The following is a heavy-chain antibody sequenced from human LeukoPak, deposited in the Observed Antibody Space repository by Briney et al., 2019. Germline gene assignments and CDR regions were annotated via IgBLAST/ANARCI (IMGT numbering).Heavy chain of an antibody. Sequence: LSGGSLRLSCAASGFTFSSYAMHWVRQAPGKGLEWVAVISYDGSNKYYADSVKGRFTISRDNSKNTLYLQMNSLRAEDTAVYYCAKELRDGYNSFDYWGQGTLVTVSS. J-gene: IGHJ4*02. CDR3: AKELRDGYNSFDY. CDR2: ISYDGSNK. CDR1: GFTFSSYA. V-gene: IGHV3-30*04. D-gene: IGHD5-24*01.